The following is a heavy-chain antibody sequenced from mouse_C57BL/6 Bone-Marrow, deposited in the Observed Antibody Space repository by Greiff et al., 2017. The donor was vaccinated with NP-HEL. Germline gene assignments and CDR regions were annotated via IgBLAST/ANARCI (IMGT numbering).Heavy chain of an antibody. CDR3: ARSIYYDYADDPFYAMDY. J-gene: IGHJ4*01. CDR1: GFTFTDSY. Sequence: EVKLVESGGGLVQPGASLSLSCAASGFTFTDSYMSWVRQPPGKALEWLVFISNKANGYTTEYSASVKGRFTISRDTSQTILYLQMNALRAEDSATYYCARSIYYDYADDPFYAMDYWGQGTSVTVSS. CDR2: ISNKANGYTT. D-gene: IGHD2-4*01. V-gene: IGHV7-3*01.